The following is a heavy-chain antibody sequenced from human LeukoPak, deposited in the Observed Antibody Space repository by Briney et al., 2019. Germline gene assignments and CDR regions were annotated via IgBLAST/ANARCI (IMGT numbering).Heavy chain of an antibody. J-gene: IGHJ5*02. Sequence: GASVKVSCKASGYTFTSYFMHWVRQAPGQGLEWMGVVNPSSGSTTYSQKFHGRVTMTRDTSTSTVYMDLSSLRSEDTAVYYCARAVEPRGGNWFDPWGQGTLVTVSS. CDR2: VNPSSGST. V-gene: IGHV1-46*01. CDR1: GYTFTSYF. CDR3: ARAVEPRGGNWFDP. D-gene: IGHD1-1*01.